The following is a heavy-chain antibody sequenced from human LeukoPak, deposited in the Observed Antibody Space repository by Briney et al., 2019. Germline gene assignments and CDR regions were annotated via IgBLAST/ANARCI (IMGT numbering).Heavy chain of an antibody. CDR2: FNTDGGST. CDR1: GFTFRSYW. CDR3: ARQSNYGLDV. J-gene: IGHJ6*02. V-gene: IGHV3-74*01. Sequence: PGGSLRLSCAASGFTFRSYWMHWVRQAPGKGLVWVSRFNTDGGSTNYADSVKGRLTISRDNAKNTLYLQMNSLRAEDTAVYYCARQSNYGLDVWGQGTTVTVSS.